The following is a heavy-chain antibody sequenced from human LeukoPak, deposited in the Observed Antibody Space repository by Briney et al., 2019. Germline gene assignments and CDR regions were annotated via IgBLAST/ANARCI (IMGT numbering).Heavy chain of an antibody. CDR1: GYTFTVYY. J-gene: IGHJ6*03. V-gene: IGHV1-2*02. CDR3: AKGPGSRGGWYHHYYYYMDV. CDR2: INPNSGGT. Sequence: ASVTVSCTASGYTFTVYYMHWVRQAPGQGLEWMGWINPNSGGTNYAQKFQGRVTMTRDTSISTAYMELSSLRSEDTAVYYCAKGPGSRGGWYHHYYYYMDVWGKGTTVTISS. D-gene: IGHD6-19*01.